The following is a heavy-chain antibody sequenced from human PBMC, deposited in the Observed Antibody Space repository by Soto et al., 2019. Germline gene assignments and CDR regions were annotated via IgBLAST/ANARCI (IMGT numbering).Heavy chain of an antibody. J-gene: IGHJ4*02. CDR2: ISYDGSNK. CDR3: AKDDY. V-gene: IGHV3-30*18. Sequence: QVQLVESGGGVVQPGRSLRLSCAASGFTFSNYGMHWVRQAPGTGLEWVAVISYDGSNKYYGDSVKGRFTISRDNSKNTLYLQMNSMRAEDTAVYYCAKDDYGGQGTLVTVSS. CDR1: GFTFSNYG.